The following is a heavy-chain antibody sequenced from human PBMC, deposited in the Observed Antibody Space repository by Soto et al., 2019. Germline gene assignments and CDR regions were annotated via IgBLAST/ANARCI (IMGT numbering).Heavy chain of an antibody. D-gene: IGHD2-8*01. V-gene: IGHV4-31*03. CDR3: ARAMANYFDY. CDR1: GGSVSSDDHS. J-gene: IGHJ4*02. Sequence: QVQLQESGPGLVKPSQTLSVTCTVSGGSVSSDDHSWSWIRQHPGKGLEWIGYIRDSGSTYYNPSLEGRVTISVDTSKNQFSLRLRSVTAADTAVYYCARAMANYFDYWGQGTLVTASS. CDR2: IRDSGST.